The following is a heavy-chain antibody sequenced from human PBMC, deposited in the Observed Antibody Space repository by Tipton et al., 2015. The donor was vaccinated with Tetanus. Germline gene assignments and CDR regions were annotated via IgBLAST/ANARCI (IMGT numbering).Heavy chain of an antibody. J-gene: IGHJ4*02. CDR2: IKEDGSEK. D-gene: IGHD2-21*01. CDR3: ARESRSRVVGQ. Sequence: SLRLSCAASGLAFSSYWMGWVRQAPGKGLEWVAKIKEDGSEKNYVDSVKGRFTISRDNAKNSLYLQMNSLRAEDTAVYYCARESRSRVVGQWGQGALVTVSS. CDR1: GLAFSSYW. V-gene: IGHV3-7*01.